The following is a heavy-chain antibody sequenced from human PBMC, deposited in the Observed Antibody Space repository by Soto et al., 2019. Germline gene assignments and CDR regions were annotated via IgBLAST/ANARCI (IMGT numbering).Heavy chain of an antibody. D-gene: IGHD5-12*01. CDR1: GFTFTSSA. J-gene: IGHJ6*02. Sequence: GASVKVSCKASGFTFTSSAVQWVRQARGQRLEWIGWIVVGSGNTNYAQKFQERVTITRDMSTSTAYVELSSLRSEDTAVYYCAAPRPGDGYNLGYYYYYGMDVWGQGTTVTVSS. V-gene: IGHV1-58*01. CDR3: AAPRPGDGYNLGYYYYYGMDV. CDR2: IVVGSGNT.